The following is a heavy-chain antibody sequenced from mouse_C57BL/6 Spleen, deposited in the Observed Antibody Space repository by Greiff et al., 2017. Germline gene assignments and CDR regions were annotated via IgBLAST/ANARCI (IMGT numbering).Heavy chain of an antibody. D-gene: IGHD2-4*01. CDR1: GYTFTSYW. CDR3: AREDDYDWFAY. CDR2: IDPSDSDT. Sequence: QVQLQQPGAELVRPGSSVKLSCKASGYTFTSYWMHWVKQRPIQGLEWIGDIDPSDSDTHYNQKFKDKATLTVDKSSSTAYMQLSSLTSEDSAVYYCAREDDYDWFAYWGQGTLVTVSA. J-gene: IGHJ3*01. V-gene: IGHV1-52*01.